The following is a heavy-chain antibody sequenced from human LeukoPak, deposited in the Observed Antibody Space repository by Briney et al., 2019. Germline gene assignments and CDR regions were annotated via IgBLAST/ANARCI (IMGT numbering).Heavy chain of an antibody. CDR2: IYHSGST. CDR1: GGSISSGGYY. V-gene: IGHV4-30-2*03. J-gene: IGHJ4*02. CDR3: ARHRKGAIAAAVGY. D-gene: IGHD6-13*01. Sequence: PSETLPLTCTVSGGSISSGGYYWSWIRQPPGKGLEWIGYIYHSGSTYYNPSLKSRVTISVDTSKNQFSLKLSSVTAADTAVYYCARHRKGAIAAAVGYWGQGTLVTVSS.